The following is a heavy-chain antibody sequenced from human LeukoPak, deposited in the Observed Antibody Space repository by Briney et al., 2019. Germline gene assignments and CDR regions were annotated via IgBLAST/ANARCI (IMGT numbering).Heavy chain of an antibody. CDR2: INPSGDST. J-gene: IGHJ4*02. V-gene: IGHV1-46*01. Sequence: GASVKVSCKASGYTFTSYYMHWVRQDPGQGLELMGIINPSGDSTSYAQKFQGRVTMTRDTSTSTVYMDLSSLRSEDTAVYYCARENGAYCGGDCFPDYFDYWGQGTLVTVSS. CDR1: GYTFTSYY. CDR3: ARENGAYCGGDCFPDYFDY. D-gene: IGHD2-21*02.